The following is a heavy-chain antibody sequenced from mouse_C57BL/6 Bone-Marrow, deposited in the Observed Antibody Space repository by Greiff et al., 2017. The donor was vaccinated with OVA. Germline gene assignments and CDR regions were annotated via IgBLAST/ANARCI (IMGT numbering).Heavy chain of an antibody. J-gene: IGHJ4*01. Sequence: QVQLQQSGAELARPGASVKLSCKASCYTFTSYGISWVKQRTGQGLEWIGEIYPRSGNTYYNEKFKGKATLTADKSSSTAYMELRSLTSEDSAVYFCASDYPYYYGSSYYYAMDYWGQGTSVTVSS. CDR1: CYTFTSYG. D-gene: IGHD1-1*01. V-gene: IGHV1-81*01. CDR2: IYPRSGNT. CDR3: ASDYPYYYGSSYYYAMDY.